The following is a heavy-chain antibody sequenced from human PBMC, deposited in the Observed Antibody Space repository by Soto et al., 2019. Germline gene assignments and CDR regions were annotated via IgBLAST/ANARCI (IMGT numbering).Heavy chain of an antibody. CDR1: GFTFSDYY. D-gene: IGHD2-2*02. J-gene: IGHJ6*02. CDR3: ARGQVVPAARPSFDYGMDV. V-gene: IGHV3-11*06. Sequence: GGSLRLSCAASGFTFSDYYMSWIRQAPGKGLEWVSYISSSSSYTNYADSVKGRFTISRDNAKNSLYLQMNSLRAEDTAVYYCARGQVVPAARPSFDYGMDVWGQGTTVTVSS. CDR2: ISSSSSYT.